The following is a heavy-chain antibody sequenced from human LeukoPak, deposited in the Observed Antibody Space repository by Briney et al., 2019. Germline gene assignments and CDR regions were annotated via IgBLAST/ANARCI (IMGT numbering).Heavy chain of an antibody. V-gene: IGHV1-2*02. Sequence: KPGASVKVSCKASGYTFTGYYMHWVRQAPGQGLEWMGWINPNSGGTNYAQKFQGRVTMTRDTSISTAYMELSRLRSDDTAVYYCARDLVTADPYEAYGTGFDPWGQGTLVTVSS. CDR1: GYTFTGYY. J-gene: IGHJ5*02. CDR2: INPNSGGT. CDR3: ARDLVTADPYEAYGTGFDP. D-gene: IGHD3-16*01.